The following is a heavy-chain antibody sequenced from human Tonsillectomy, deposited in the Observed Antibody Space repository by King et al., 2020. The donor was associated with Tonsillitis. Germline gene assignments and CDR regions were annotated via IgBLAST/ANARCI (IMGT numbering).Heavy chain of an antibody. CDR3: ATVPHPLVGELLIDI. CDR2: FDPEDGET. D-gene: IGHD3-10*01. CDR1: GYTLTELC. V-gene: IGHV1-24*01. J-gene: IGHJ3*02. Sequence: VQLVESGAGVKKPGASVKVSCKVSGYTLTELCMHWVRQAPGKGLEWVGGFDPEDGETIYAQKVQGRVTMTEDTSTDTAYMELSSLRSEDTAVYYCATVPHPLVGELLIDIWGEGTMVTVSS.